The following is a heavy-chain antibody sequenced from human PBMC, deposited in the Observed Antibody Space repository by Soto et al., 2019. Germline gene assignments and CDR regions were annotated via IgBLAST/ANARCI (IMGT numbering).Heavy chain of an antibody. CDR3: ARVGLSSAYMRRRRYDH. Sequence: EVQLVESGGGLVQPGGSLRLSCAASGFTFSDHYMDWIRQAPGKGLEWVGRVKNKANSYGTEYAASVKGRFSISRDDSKNSLYLQMNSLETEDAAVYYGARVGLSSAYMRRRRYDHWGQGTLVTVSS. V-gene: IGHV3-72*01. D-gene: IGHD3-16*01. CDR2: VKNKANSYGT. J-gene: IGHJ4*02. CDR1: GFTFSDHY.